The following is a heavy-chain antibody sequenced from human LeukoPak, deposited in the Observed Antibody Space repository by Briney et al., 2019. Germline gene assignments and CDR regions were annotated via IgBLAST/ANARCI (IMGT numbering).Heavy chain of an antibody. CDR3: ARDDRDSALDY. D-gene: IGHD2-21*02. J-gene: IGHJ4*02. CDR2: IWYDGSNK. V-gene: IGHV3-33*01. CDR1: GFTFSSYG. Sequence: GGSLRLSRAASGFTFSSYGMHWVRQAPGKGLEWVAVIWYDGSNKYYADSVKGRFTISRDNSKNTLYLQMNSLRAEDTAVYYCARDDRDSALDYWGQGTLVTVSS.